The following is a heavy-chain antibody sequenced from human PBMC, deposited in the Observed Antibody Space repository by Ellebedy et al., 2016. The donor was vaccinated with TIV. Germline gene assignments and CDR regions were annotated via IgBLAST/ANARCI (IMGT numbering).Heavy chain of an antibody. V-gene: IGHV4-59*11. D-gene: IGHD3/OR15-3a*01. J-gene: IGHJ3*02. Sequence: SETLSLXXSVTGGSISTHYWSWIRHSPGKGLEWIGYVVYSGDSKINPSLKSRVAISRDTSKNQLSLRLTSMTAADTALYYCARGLLGPQDGFDMWGQGTRVTVSS. CDR1: GGSISTHY. CDR2: VVYSGDS. CDR3: ARGLLGPQDGFDM.